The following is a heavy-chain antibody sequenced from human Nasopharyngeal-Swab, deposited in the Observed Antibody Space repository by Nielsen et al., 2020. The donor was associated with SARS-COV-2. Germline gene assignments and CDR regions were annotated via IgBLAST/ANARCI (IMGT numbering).Heavy chain of an antibody. CDR2: INHSGST. J-gene: IGHJ4*02. Sequence: SETLSLTCAVYGGSFSGYYWSWIRQPPGKGLEWIGEINHSGSTNYNPSLKSRVTISVDTSKNQFSLKLSSVTAADTAVYYCARGLEGGYFDWSFDYWGQGTLVTVSS. CDR1: GGSFSGYY. CDR3: ARGLEGGYFDWSFDY. D-gene: IGHD3-9*01. V-gene: IGHV4-34*01.